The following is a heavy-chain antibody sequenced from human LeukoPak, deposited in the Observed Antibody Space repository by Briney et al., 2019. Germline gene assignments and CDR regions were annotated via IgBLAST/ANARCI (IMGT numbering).Heavy chain of an antibody. CDR2: ISGSGDST. V-gene: IGHV3-23*01. CDR1: GFTFSSYA. D-gene: IGHD3-22*01. Sequence: GGSLRLSCAASGFTFSSYAMNWVRQAPGKGLEWVSTISGSGDSTNYADSVKGRCTISRDNSKNTLYLQMNSLRPEDTAVYYCAKGRSSGYPYAFDIWGQGTMVTVSS. J-gene: IGHJ3*02. CDR3: AKGRSSGYPYAFDI.